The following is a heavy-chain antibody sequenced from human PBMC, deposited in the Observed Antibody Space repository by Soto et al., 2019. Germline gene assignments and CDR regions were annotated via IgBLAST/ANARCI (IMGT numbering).Heavy chain of an antibody. CDR3: ARHPFGELFYDSYGMDV. CDR1: GCSISISSYY. V-gene: IGHV4-39*01. J-gene: IGHJ6*02. Sequence: SDTLSLTCTVSGCSISISSYYGSWRPHPPGKGLEWIGSIYYSGSTYYNTSLKSRETISVDTRKNQFFLMLSSVTASDTAVYYCARHPFGELFYDSYGMDVWGQGTTVS. D-gene: IGHD3-10*01. CDR2: IYYSGST.